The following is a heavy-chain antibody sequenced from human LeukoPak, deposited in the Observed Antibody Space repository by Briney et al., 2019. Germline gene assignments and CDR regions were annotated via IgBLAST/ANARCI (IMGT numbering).Heavy chain of an antibody. CDR1: GFTFSSYS. J-gene: IGHJ4*02. D-gene: IGHD1-26*01. V-gene: IGHV3-21*01. CDR3: ARATGMGATGDY. Sequence: GGSLRLSCAASGFTFSSYSMNWVRQAPGKGLGWVSSISSSSSYIYYADSVKGRFTISRDNAKNSLYLQMNSLRAEDTAVYYCARATGMGATGDYWGQGTLVTVSS. CDR2: ISSSSSYI.